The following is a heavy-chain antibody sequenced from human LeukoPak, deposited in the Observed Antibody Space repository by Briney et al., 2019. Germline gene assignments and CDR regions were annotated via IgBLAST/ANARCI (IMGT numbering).Heavy chain of an antibody. V-gene: IGHV3-7*01. CDR3: VRDCRGWCSDMSHS. CDR2: IKHDGAVT. D-gene: IGHD2-15*01. Sequence: PGGSLRLSCVASVFIFSNHLLYTVRQTETGLAGVAYIKHDGAVTVYVDSVKGRFTISRDNAKNSLYLQMNNLRADDAAVYYCVRDCRGWCSDMSHSWGQGTLVTVSS. J-gene: IGHJ4*02. CDR1: VFIFSNHL.